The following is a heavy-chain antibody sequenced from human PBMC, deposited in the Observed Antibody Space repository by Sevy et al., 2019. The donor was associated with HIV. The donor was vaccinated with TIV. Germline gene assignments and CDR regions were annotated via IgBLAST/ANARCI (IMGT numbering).Heavy chain of an antibody. CDR1: NGSISDYY. CDR3: ARREDNWFDP. V-gene: IGHV4-59*01. D-gene: IGHD1-26*01. Sequence: SETLFLTCTVSNGSISDYYWSWIRQPPGKGLEWIGYIYYTGSTNYNPSLKSRVTISIDTSKSQFSLKLSSVTAADTAVYFCARREDNWFDPWGQGTLVTVSS. CDR2: IYYTGST. J-gene: IGHJ5*02.